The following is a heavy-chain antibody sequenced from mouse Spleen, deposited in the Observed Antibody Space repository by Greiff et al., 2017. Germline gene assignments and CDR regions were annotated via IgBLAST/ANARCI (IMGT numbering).Heavy chain of an antibody. CDR1: GYTFTSYG. D-gene: IGHD2-13*01. J-gene: IGHJ3*01. Sequence: VQLQQSGAELARPGASVKLSCKASGYTFTSYGISWVKQRTGQGLEWIGEIYPRSGNTYYNEKFKGKATLTADKSSSTAYMELRSLTSEDSAVYFCARSAPGYGDYGGAFAYWGQGTLVTVSA. CDR2: IYPRSGNT. CDR3: ARSAPGYGDYGGAFAY. V-gene: IGHV1-81*01.